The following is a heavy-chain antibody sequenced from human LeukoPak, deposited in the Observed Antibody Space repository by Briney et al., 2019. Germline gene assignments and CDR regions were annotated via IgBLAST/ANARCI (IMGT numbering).Heavy chain of an antibody. D-gene: IGHD3-16*01. CDR3: ARRAGAYPHLYDY. V-gene: IGHV3-53*01. Sequence: PGGSLRLSCTVSGFTVSTNSMSWVRQAPGKGLEWVSFIYSDNTHYSDSVKGRFTISRDNSKNTLYLQMNSLRAEDTAVYYCARRAGAYPHLYDYWGQGTLVTVSS. CDR1: GFTVSTNS. J-gene: IGHJ4*02. CDR2: IYSDNT.